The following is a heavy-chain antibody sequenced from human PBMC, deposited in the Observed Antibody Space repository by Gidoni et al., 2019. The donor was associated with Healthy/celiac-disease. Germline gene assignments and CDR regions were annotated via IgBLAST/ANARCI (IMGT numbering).Heavy chain of an antibody. CDR3: ARSDYVWGSYRPDY. Sequence: QVQLQESGPGLVKPSETLSLTCTVSGRSLSSYYWSWIRQPPGKGLEWIGYIYYSGSTNYNPSLKSRVTISLDTSKKKFSLKLSSVTAADTALYYCARSDYVWGSYRPDYWGQGTLVTVSS. V-gene: IGHV4-59*12. J-gene: IGHJ4*02. CDR1: GRSLSSYY. CDR2: IYYSGST. D-gene: IGHD3-16*02.